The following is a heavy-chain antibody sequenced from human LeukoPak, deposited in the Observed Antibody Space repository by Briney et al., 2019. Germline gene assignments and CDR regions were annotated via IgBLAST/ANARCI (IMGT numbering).Heavy chain of an antibody. J-gene: IGHJ4*02. CDR2: VSDSSGV. D-gene: IGHD5-18*01. Sequence: GGSLRLSCAASGFTFSTYTMNWVRQAPGKGLEWVSTVSDSSGVHYSDSVKGRFTISRDNARNSLYLQMNSLRDEDTAVYYCAGDGLHTAHFDYWGQGTLVTVSS. CDR1: GFTFSTYT. CDR3: AGDGLHTAHFDY. V-gene: IGHV3-48*02.